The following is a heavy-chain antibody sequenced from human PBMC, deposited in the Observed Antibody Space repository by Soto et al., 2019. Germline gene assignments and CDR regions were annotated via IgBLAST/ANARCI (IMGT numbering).Heavy chain of an antibody. CDR1: GFPFSSYA. D-gene: IGHD3-22*01. Sequence: VQLRESGGSLVQPGGSLTLSCAASGFPFSSYAMSWVRQTPERGLEWVAAISGGGNDRYYADFVQGRFTFSRDNSRNILYLQMNSRSADDTAMYFCARSLFMVAPDSEPFDYWGQGTLVTVSS. V-gene: IGHV3-23*01. CDR3: ARSLFMVAPDSEPFDY. CDR2: ISGGGNDR. J-gene: IGHJ4*02.